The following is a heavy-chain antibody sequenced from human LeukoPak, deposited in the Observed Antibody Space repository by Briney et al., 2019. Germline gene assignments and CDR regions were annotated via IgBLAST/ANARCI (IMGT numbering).Heavy chain of an antibody. V-gene: IGHV3-74*01. CDR3: ARGGNYYLDY. D-gene: IGHD1-1*01. J-gene: IGHJ4*02. Sequence: HPWGSLRLSCAASGCIFSSSWVHWIRQTPGRGLVWVSRMNSDGSTINYADSVKGRFTVSRDNAKSTLYLQMNSLRAEDTAVYYCARGGNYYLDYWGQGTLVTVSS. CDR2: MNSDGSTI. CDR1: GCIFSSSW.